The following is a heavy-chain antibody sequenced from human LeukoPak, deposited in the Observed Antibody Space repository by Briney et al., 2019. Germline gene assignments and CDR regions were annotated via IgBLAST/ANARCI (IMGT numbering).Heavy chain of an antibody. J-gene: IGHJ6*03. CDR2: ISSSSSTI. V-gene: IGHV3-48*01. D-gene: IGHD2-2*01. CDR3: ARDRDIVVVPAKLGAPDYYYYMDV. CDR1: GFMFSSYG. Sequence: PGGSLRLSCAASGFMFSSYGMHWVRQAPGKGLEWVSYISSSSSTIYYADSVKGRFTISRDNAKNSLYLQMNSLRAEDTAVYYCARDRDIVVVPAKLGAPDYYYYMDVWGKGTTVTVSS.